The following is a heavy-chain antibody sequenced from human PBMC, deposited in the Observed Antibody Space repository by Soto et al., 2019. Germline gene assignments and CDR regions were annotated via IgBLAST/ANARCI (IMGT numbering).Heavy chain of an antibody. CDR3: ASRPSGSGFDP. J-gene: IGHJ5*02. CDR2: SYHSGST. V-gene: IGHV4-30-2*01. CDR1: GGSISICGYS. D-gene: IGHD1-26*01. Sequence: QLQLQESGSGLVKPSQTLSLTCAVSGGSISICGYSWIGIRQPPGKGLEWIGFSYHSGSTYYSPSRTSRVTISVDRAKQQFSLKLRSVTAADTAVYYCASRPSGSGFDPWGQGTLVTVSS.